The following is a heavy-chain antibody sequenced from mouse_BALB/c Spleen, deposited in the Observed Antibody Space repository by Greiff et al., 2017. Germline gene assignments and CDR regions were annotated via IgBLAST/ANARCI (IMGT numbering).Heavy chain of an antibody. CDR3: ARDDGYYRGGFAY. CDR1: GFTFSSYA. V-gene: IGHV5-9-4*01. D-gene: IGHD2-3*01. CDR2: ISSGGSYT. J-gene: IGHJ3*01. Sequence: EVQGVESGGGLVKPGGSLKLSCAASGFTFSSYAMSWVRQSPEKRLEWVAEISSGGSYTYYPDTVTGRFTISRDNAKNTLYLEMSSLRSEDTAMYYCARDDGYYRGGFAYWGQGTLVTVSA.